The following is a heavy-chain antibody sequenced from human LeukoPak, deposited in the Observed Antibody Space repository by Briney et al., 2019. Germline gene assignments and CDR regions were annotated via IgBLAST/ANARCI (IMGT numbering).Heavy chain of an antibody. D-gene: IGHD5-24*01. CDR2: IYYSGSA. CDR3: ARTYNSFDY. Sequence: SETLSLTCTVSGGSISSSSYYWGWIRQPPGKGLEWIGSIYYSGSAYYNPSLKSRVTISVDTSKNQFSLKLSSVTAADTAVYYCARTYNSFDYWGQGTLVTVSS. J-gene: IGHJ4*02. V-gene: IGHV4-39*07. CDR1: GGSISSSSYY.